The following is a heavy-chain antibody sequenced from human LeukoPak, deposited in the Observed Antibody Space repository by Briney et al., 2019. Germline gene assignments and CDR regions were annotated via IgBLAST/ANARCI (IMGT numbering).Heavy chain of an antibody. J-gene: IGHJ6*02. Sequence: PSETLSLTCAVYGGSFSGYYWSWIRQPPGKGLEWIGEINHSGSTNYNPSLKSRVTISVDTSKNQFSLKLSSVTAADTAVYYCARRGILYGMDVWGQGTTVTVSS. D-gene: IGHD3-16*01. V-gene: IGHV4-34*01. CDR3: ARRGILYGMDV. CDR2: INHSGST. CDR1: GGSFSGYY.